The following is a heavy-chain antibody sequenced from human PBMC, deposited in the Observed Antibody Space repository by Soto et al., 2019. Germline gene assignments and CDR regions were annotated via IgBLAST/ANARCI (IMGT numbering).Heavy chain of an antibody. CDR1: GGTFSSYA. V-gene: IGHV1-69*13. CDR2: IIPIFGTA. CDR3: ARVWLQGNWFDP. D-gene: IGHD3-10*01. Sequence: SVKVSCKASGGTFSSYAISWVRQAPGQGLEWMGGIIPIFGTANYAQKFQGRVTITADESTSTAYMELSSLRSEDTAVYYCARVWLQGNWFDPWGQGTLVTVS. J-gene: IGHJ5*02.